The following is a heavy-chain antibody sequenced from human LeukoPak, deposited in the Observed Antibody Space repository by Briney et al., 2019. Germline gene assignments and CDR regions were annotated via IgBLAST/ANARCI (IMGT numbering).Heavy chain of an antibody. J-gene: IGHJ2*01. V-gene: IGHV4-30-4*01. CDR2: IYYSGST. CDR1: SGSISSGDYY. CDR3: ARVGTVVVTARSARYFDL. Sequence: PSQTLSLTCTVSSGSISSGDYYWSWIRQPPGKGLEWIGYIYYSGSTYYNPSLKSRVTISVDASKNQFSLKLSSVTAADTAVYYCARVGTVVVTARSARYFDLWGRGTLVTVSS. D-gene: IGHD2-21*02.